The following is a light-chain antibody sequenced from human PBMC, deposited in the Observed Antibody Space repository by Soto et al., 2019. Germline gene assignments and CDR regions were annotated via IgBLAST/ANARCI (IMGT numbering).Light chain of an antibody. CDR2: DAS. V-gene: IGKV1-5*02. J-gene: IGKJ2*01. Sequence: TQSPSTLSAFVGDRVTIICRASQSISSWLAWYQQKPGKAPKLLIYDASSLESGVPSRFSGSGSGTEFTPTISSLQPDDFATYYCQQYNSYSVPFGQGTKLEIK. CDR3: QQYNSYSVP. CDR1: QSISSW.